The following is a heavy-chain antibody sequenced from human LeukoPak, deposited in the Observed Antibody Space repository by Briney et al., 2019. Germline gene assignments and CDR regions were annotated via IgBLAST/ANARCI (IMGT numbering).Heavy chain of an antibody. V-gene: IGHV3-7*01. Sequence: TGGSLRLSCAASGFTFSSNWMSWVRQAPGKGLEWVANIEQDGSEKNYVDSVKGRFTISRDNAENALYLQMNTLRPEDTAVYYCAGGSSWLIDDWGQRTLVTVSS. CDR3: AGGSSWLIDD. CDR1: GFTFSSNW. D-gene: IGHD6-13*01. CDR2: IEQDGSEK. J-gene: IGHJ4*02.